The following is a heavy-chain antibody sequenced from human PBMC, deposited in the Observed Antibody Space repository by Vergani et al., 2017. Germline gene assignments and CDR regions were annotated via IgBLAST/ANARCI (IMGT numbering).Heavy chain of an antibody. CDR1: GDSISRRHYY. J-gene: IGHJ3*01. CDR2: ISSSGSP. Sequence: QLQLQESGPGLLKPSETLSLSCRVSGDSISRRHYYWGFIRQPPGKGLEWIGSISSSGSPYYNPTLKSRLAFSVDTSKNLFSLRLKSVTATDTGMYYCARPVGPSAIADGYHVWGQGTMVTVS. D-gene: IGHD3-10*01. CDR3: ARPVGPSAIADGYHV. V-gene: IGHV4-39*02.